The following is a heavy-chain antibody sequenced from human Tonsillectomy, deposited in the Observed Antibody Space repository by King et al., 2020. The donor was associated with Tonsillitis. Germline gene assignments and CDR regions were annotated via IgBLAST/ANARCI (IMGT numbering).Heavy chain of an antibody. CDR1: GYTFTGYY. D-gene: IGHD6-19*01. CDR2: INPNSGGT. CDR3: ARDGGRAVAGFYYYYGMDV. Sequence: VQLVESGAEVKKPGASVKVSCKASGYTFTGYYMHWVRQAPGQGLEWMGWINPNSGGTNYAQKFQGWVTMTRDTSISTAYMELSRLRSDDTAVYYCARDGGRAVAGFYYYYGMDVWGQGTTVTVSS. V-gene: IGHV1-2*04. J-gene: IGHJ6*02.